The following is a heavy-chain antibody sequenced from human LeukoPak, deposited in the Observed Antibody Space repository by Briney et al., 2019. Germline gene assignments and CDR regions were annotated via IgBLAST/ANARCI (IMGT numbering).Heavy chain of an antibody. J-gene: IGHJ4*02. V-gene: IGHV1-69*05. CDR3: AKDLSGGSQYYFDY. Sequence: PAASVKVSCKASGGTFSSYAISWVRQAPGQGLEWMGRIIPIFGTANYAQKFQGRVTITTDESTSTAYMELNSLRAEDTAVYYCAKDLSGGSQYYFDYWGQGTLVTVSS. CDR2: IIPIFGTA. D-gene: IGHD2-15*01. CDR1: GGTFSSYA.